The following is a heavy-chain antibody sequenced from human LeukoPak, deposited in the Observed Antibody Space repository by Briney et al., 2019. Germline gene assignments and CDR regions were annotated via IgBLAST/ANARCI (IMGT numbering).Heavy chain of an antibody. CDR1: GFTFSNYA. V-gene: IGHV3-23*01. J-gene: IGHJ4*02. D-gene: IGHD3-10*01. CDR2: ISGGAGST. Sequence: GGSLRLSCAASGFTFSNYAMSWVRQAPGRGLEWVSAISGGAGSTYYADSVKGRFTISRDNSKSTLYLQMNSLRVEDTAVYYCAEEMRFGGAEDYWGQGTLVTVSS. CDR3: AEEMRFGGAEDY.